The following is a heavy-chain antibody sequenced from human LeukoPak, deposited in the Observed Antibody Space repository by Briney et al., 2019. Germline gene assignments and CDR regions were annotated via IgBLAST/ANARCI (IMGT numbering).Heavy chain of an antibody. V-gene: IGHV5-51*01. CDR3: ASRVAGDDAFDV. CDR1: GYSFTSHW. J-gene: IGHJ3*01. D-gene: IGHD6-19*01. Sequence: GESLKISCKASGYSFTSHWIGWVRQKSGKGLEWVGIMFPDDSDTRYSPSLQGQVAISADKSISTAYLQWAGLKASDTAMYYCASRVAGDDAFDVWGQGTMVTVSS. CDR2: MFPDDSDT.